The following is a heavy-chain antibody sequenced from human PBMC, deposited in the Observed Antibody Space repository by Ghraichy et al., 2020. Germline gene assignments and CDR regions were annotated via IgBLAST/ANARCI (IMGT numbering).Heavy chain of an antibody. CDR2: IYYSGST. V-gene: IGHV4-59*01. Sequence: TLSLTCTVSGGSISSYYWSWIRQPPGKGLEWIGYIYYSGSTNYNPSLKSRVTISVDTSKNQFSLKLSSVTAADTAVYYCARVPNFYCSSTSCYIYYGMDVWGQGTTVTVSS. D-gene: IGHD2-2*02. CDR3: ARVPNFYCSSTSCYIYYGMDV. CDR1: GGSISSYY. J-gene: IGHJ6*02.